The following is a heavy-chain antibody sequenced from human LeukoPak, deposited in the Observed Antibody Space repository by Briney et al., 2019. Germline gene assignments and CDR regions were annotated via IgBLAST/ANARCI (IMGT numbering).Heavy chain of an antibody. D-gene: IGHD6-6*01. V-gene: IGHV1-8*01. J-gene: IGHJ4*02. CDR3: ARWLVRGSRSSYFDY. CDR2: MNPNSGAT. Sequence: ASVKVSCKASGYTFTNYDFNWVRQATGQGLEWMGWMNPNSGATGYAQKFQGRVTMTRDTSINTAYMELSSLRSEDTAVYYCARWLVRGSRSSYFDYWAREPWSPSPQ. CDR1: GYTFTNYD.